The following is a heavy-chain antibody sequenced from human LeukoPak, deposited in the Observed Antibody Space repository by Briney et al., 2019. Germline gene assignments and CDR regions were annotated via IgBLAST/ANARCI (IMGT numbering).Heavy chain of an antibody. J-gene: IGHJ3*02. Sequence: SETLSLTCAVSGGSISSSNWWSWVRQPPGKGLEWIGEIYHSGSTNYNPSLKSRVTMSVDTSKNQFSLKLSSVTAADTAVYYCATYDFWSGSDAFDIWGQGTMVTVSS. CDR3: ATYDFWSGSDAFDI. V-gene: IGHV4-4*02. CDR2: IYHSGST. D-gene: IGHD3-3*01. CDR1: GGSISSSNW.